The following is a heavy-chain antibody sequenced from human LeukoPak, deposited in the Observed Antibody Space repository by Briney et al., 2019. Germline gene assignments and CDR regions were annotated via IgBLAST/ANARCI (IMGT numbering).Heavy chain of an antibody. CDR1: GFTFSSYS. CDR2: ISGSGGST. Sequence: GGSLRLSCAASGFTFSSYSMNWVRQAPGKGLEWVSAISGSGGSTYYADSVKGRFTISRDNSKNTLYLQMNSLRAEDTAVYYCAKDREQLAPNYYMDVWGKGTTVTVSS. J-gene: IGHJ6*03. V-gene: IGHV3-23*01. D-gene: IGHD6-6*01. CDR3: AKDREQLAPNYYMDV.